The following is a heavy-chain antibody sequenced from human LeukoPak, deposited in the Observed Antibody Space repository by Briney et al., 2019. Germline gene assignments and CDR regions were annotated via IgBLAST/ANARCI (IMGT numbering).Heavy chain of an antibody. V-gene: IGHV4-61*02. CDR1: GGSISSGSYY. CDR2: IYTSGST. D-gene: IGHD3-10*01. Sequence: NPSETLSLTCTVSGGSISSGSYYWSWIRQPAGKGLEWIGRIYTSGSTNYNPSLKSRVTISVDTSKNQFSLKLSSVTAADTAVYYCARGPWGGLQEGDWFDPWGQGTLVTVSS. J-gene: IGHJ5*02. CDR3: ARGPWGGLQEGDWFDP.